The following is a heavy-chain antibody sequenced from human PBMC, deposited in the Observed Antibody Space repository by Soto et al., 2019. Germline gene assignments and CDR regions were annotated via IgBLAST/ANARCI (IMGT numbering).Heavy chain of an antibody. V-gene: IGHV2-5*02. D-gene: IGHD3-3*01. CDR3: AHRFYDFWSGYSRDAFDI. CDR1: GFSLSTSGVG. CDR2: IYRDDDK. Sequence: GSGPTLVNPTQTLTLTCTFSGFSLSTSGVGVGWIRQTPGKALEWLALIYRDDDKRYSPSLKSRLAITKDTSKNQVVLTMTNMDPVDTATYYCAHRFYDFWSGYSRDAFDIWGQGTMVTVSS. J-gene: IGHJ3*02.